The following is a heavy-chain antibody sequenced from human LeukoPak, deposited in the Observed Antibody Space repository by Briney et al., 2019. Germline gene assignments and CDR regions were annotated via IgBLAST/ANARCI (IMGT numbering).Heavy chain of an antibody. J-gene: IGHJ4*02. V-gene: IGHV4-59*01. CDR1: GGSISSYY. D-gene: IGHD1-14*01. Sequence: SETLSLTCTVSGGSISSYYWSWIRQPPGKGLEWIGYIYYSGSTNYYPSLKSRVTVSVDTSKNQFSLKLSSVTAADTDVYYCARSAGYYFDYWGQGTLVTVSS. CDR2: IYYSGST. CDR3: ARSAGYYFDY.